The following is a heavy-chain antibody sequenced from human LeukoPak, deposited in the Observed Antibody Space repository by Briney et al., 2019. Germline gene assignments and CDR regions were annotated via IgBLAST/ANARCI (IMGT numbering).Heavy chain of an antibody. D-gene: IGHD6-19*01. Sequence: GGSLRLSCAASGFTFSSYGMHWVRQAPGKGLEWVAFIRYDGSNKYYADSVKGRFTISRDNSKNTLYLQMNSLRAEDTAVYYCAKDFPIAVAGIGLDYWGQGTLVTVSS. V-gene: IGHV3-30*02. CDR1: GFTFSSYG. CDR2: IRYDGSNK. CDR3: AKDFPIAVAGIGLDY. J-gene: IGHJ4*02.